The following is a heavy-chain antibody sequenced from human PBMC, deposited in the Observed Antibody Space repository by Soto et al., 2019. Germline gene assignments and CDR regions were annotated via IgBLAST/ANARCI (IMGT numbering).Heavy chain of an antibody. D-gene: IGHD3-3*01. V-gene: IGHV1-69*06. CDR1: GGTFSSYA. CDR2: IIPIFGTA. Sequence: SVKVSCKASGGTFSSYAISWVRQAPGQGLEWMGGIIPIFGTANYAQKFQGRVTITADKSTSTAYMELSSLRSEDTAVYYCARPLYYDFWSANIRGYYYGMDVCGQGTTVTVYS. CDR3: ARPLYYDFWSANIRGYYYGMDV. J-gene: IGHJ6*02.